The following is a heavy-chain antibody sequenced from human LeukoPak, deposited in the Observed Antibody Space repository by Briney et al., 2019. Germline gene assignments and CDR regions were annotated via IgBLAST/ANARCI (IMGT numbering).Heavy chain of an antibody. CDR1: GGSISSGSYY. CDR2: IYTSGST. Sequence: SETLSLTCTVSGGSISSGSYYWSWIRQPAGKGLEWIGRIYTSGSTNYNPSLKSRVTISVDTSKNQFSLKLSSVTAADTAVYYCARCGCSGYGGFDYWGQGTLVTVSS. V-gene: IGHV4-61*02. D-gene: IGHD5-12*01. CDR3: ARCGCSGYGGFDY. J-gene: IGHJ4*02.